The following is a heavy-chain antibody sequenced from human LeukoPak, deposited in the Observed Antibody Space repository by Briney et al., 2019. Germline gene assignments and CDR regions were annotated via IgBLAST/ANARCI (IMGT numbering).Heavy chain of an antibody. D-gene: IGHD1-7*01. CDR1: GAAISDYF. V-gene: IGHV4-4*07. CDR3: ARSPSTIGWNWGYYFDF. CDR2: ISTTGST. J-gene: IGHJ4*02. Sequence: SETVSLTCTVSGAAISDYFWSWIRQPAGKDLEWIGRISTTGSTYFNPSLQSRVRMSVDSSKTHFSLRLSSVTAADTAVYYCARSPSTIGWNWGYYFDFWGQGHLVTVSS.